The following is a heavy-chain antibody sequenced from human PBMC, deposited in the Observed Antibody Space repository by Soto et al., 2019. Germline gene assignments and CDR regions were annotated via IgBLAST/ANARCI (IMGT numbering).Heavy chain of an antibody. V-gene: IGHV5-10-1*01. D-gene: IGHD4-17*01. Sequence: GASLKISCNGSGYSFTNYWISWVRQMPGKGLEWMGRIDPSDSYTSYSPSFQGHVTISADKSINTAYLQWSSLKASDTAMYYCARFRTTVSGMDVWGQGTTVTVS. CDR2: IDPSDSYT. J-gene: IGHJ6*02. CDR1: GYSFTNYW. CDR3: ARFRTTVSGMDV.